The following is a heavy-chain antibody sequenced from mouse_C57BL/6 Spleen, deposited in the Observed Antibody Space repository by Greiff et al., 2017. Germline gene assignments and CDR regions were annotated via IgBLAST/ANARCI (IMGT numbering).Heavy chain of an antibody. J-gene: IGHJ2*01. Sequence: QVQLKQSGAELVKPGASVKISCKASGYAFSSYWMNWVKQRPGKGLEWIGQIYPGDGDTNYNGKFKGKATLTADKSSSTAYMQLSSLTSEDSAVYFCARGGKGNYPFDYWGQGTTLTVSS. CDR1: GYAFSSYW. V-gene: IGHV1-80*01. CDR2: IYPGDGDT. D-gene: IGHD2-1*01. CDR3: ARGGKGNYPFDY.